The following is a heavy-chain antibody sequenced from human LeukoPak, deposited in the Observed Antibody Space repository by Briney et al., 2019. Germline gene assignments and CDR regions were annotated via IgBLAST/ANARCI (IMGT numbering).Heavy chain of an antibody. Sequence: SETLSLTCTVSGGSISSSSYYWGWIRQPPGKGLEWIGSIYYSGSTYYNPSLKSRVTISVDTSKNQFSLKLSSVTAADTAVYYCARDPSLAAGPDWFDPWGQGTLVTVSS. CDR3: ARDPSLAAGPDWFDP. D-gene: IGHD6-6*01. CDR1: GGSISSSSYY. CDR2: IYYSGST. J-gene: IGHJ5*02. V-gene: IGHV4-39*07.